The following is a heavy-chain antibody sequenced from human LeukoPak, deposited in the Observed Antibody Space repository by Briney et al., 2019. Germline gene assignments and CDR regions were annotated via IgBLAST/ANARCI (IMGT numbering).Heavy chain of an antibody. CDR2: IYYSGST. J-gene: IGHJ6*02. CDR3: ARGGYCSSTSCYAPINYYYYGMDV. D-gene: IGHD2-2*01. V-gene: IGHV4-31*03. Sequence: SETLSLTCTVSGGSISGGGYYWSWIRQHPGKGLEWIGYIYYSGSTYYNPSLKSRVTISVDTSKNQFSLKLSSVTAADTAVYYCARGGYCSSTSCYAPINYYYYGMDVWGQGTTVTVSS. CDR1: GGSISGGGYY.